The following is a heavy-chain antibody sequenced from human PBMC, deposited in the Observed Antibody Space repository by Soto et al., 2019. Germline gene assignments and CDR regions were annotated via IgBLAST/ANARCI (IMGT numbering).Heavy chain of an antibody. V-gene: IGHV5-51*01. CDR2: IYPGDSNT. CDR1: GDSFTMYW. Sequence: GESLKISCKGSGDSFTMYWIGWVRQKPGKGLEWMGIIYPGDSNTRYSPSFQGQVTISADKSISTAYLQWSSLKASDTAMYYCARGCCSSSTCYKGFDYWGLGTPVTVSS. CDR3: ARGCCSSSTCYKGFDY. D-gene: IGHD2-2*02. J-gene: IGHJ4*02.